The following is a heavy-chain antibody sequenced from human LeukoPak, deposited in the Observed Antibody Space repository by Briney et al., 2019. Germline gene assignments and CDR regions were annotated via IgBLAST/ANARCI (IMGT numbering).Heavy chain of an antibody. J-gene: IGHJ6*03. CDR2: ISWNSFSI. CDR3: AKSSGNYLSYYYYMDV. D-gene: IGHD3-10*01. V-gene: IGHV3-9*01. CDR1: GFTFDDYA. Sequence: PGRSLRLSCAASGFTFDDYAMHWVRQAPGKGLEWVSGISWNSFSIGYADSVKGRFTISRDNAKNSLYLQMNSLRAEDTALYYCAKSSGNYLSYYYYMDVWGKGTTVTISS.